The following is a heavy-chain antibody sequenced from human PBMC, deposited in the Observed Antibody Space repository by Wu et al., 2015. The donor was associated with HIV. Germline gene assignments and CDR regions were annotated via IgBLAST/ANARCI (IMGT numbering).Heavy chain of an antibody. CDR3: AASVQLERRGNYYGMDV. V-gene: IGHV1-58*02. CDR2: IVVGSGNT. Sequence: QRGAVRAEVKKPGTSVKVSCKASGFTFTSSAMQWVRQARGQRLEWIGWIVVGSGNTNYAQKFQERVTITRDMSTSTAYMELSSLRSEDTAVYYCAASVQLERRGNYYGMDVWGQGTTVTVSS. D-gene: IGHD1-1*01. CDR1: GFTFTSSA. J-gene: IGHJ6*02.